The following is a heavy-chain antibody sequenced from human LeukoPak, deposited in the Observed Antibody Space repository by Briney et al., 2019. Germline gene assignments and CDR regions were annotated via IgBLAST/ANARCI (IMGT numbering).Heavy chain of an antibody. V-gene: IGHV3-33*01. Sequence: PGGSLRLSCAASGFTFSNYGMQWVRQARGNGLEWVAPICADGSKKDYGDSVRGRFTISRDNSKNTLYLQINSLRVEGTAVYYCVRDGAAAGWDHEYWGQGILVRVFS. CDR1: GFTFSNYG. CDR3: VRDGAAAGWDHEY. D-gene: IGHD6-13*01. J-gene: IGHJ4*02. CDR2: ICADGSKK.